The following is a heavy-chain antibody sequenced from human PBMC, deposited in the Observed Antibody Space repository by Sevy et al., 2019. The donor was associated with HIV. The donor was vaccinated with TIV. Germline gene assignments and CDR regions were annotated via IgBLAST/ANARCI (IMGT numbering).Heavy chain of an antibody. D-gene: IGHD3-10*01. CDR3: ARGACSGSGYNWFDP. Sequence: ASVKVSCKTSGYTFTRYTMNWVRQAPGQGLEWMGWINTATGNPTYPQGFTGRFVFSFDTSVITAYLQISSLRAEDTAIYYCARGACSGSGYNWFDPWGQGTLVTVSS. CDR2: INTATGNP. J-gene: IGHJ5*02. V-gene: IGHV7-4-1*02. CDR1: GYTFTRYT.